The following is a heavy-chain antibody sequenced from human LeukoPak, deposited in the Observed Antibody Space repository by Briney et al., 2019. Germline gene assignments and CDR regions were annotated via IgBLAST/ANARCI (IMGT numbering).Heavy chain of an antibody. V-gene: IGHV4-34*01. J-gene: IGHJ4*02. Sequence: SETLSLTCAAYGGSFSGYYWSWIRQPPGKGLEWIGEINHSGSTNYNPSLKSRVTISVDTSKNQFSLKLSSVTAADTAVYYCARAITMVQGVIMDYFDYWGQGTLVTVSS. CDR2: INHSGST. CDR3: ARAITMVQGVIMDYFDY. CDR1: GGSFSGYY. D-gene: IGHD3-10*01.